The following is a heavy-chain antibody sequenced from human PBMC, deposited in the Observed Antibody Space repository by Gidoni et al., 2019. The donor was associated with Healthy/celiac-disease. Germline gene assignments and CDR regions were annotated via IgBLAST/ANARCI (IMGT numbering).Heavy chain of an antibody. D-gene: IGHD4-17*01. CDR3: ARTASTDYGYFDY. V-gene: IGHV1-69*04. CDR1: GGTFSSYA. CDR2: IIPILGIA. J-gene: IGHJ4*02. Sequence: QVQLVQSGAEVKKPGSSVKVSCKASGGTFSSYAISWVRQPPGQGLEWMGRIIPILGIANYAQKFQGRVTITADKSTSTAYMELSSLRSEDTAVYYCARTASTDYGYFDYWGQGTLVTVSS.